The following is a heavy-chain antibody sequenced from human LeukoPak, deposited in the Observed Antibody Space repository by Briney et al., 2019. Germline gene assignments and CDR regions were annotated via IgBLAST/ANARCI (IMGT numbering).Heavy chain of an antibody. D-gene: IGHD6-13*01. J-gene: IGHJ4*02. V-gene: IGHV4-59*01. CDR1: GGSISSYY. CDR3: ARLIAAAAPVY. CDR2: IYYSGST. Sequence: KTSETLSLTCTVSGGSISSYYWSWIRQPPGKGLERIGYIYYSGSTNYNPSLKSRVTISVDTSKNQFSLKLSSVTAADTAVYYCARLIAAAAPVYWGQGTLVTVSS.